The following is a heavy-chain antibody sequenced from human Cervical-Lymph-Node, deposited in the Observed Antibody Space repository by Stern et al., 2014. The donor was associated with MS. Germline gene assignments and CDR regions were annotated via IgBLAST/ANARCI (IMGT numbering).Heavy chain of an antibody. CDR1: GYTFTTYG. CDR3: ARDKMHAFDY. V-gene: IGHV1-18*01. Sequence: QVQLVQSGTEVKKPGASVLVSCKASGYTFTTYGITWVRQAPGQGLEWMGWISADSGNTKYAQKFQDRVTMPRDTTTGTAYMEVRSLRSEDTAVYYCARDKMHAFDYWGQGTQVTVP. CDR2: ISADSGNT. J-gene: IGHJ4*02. D-gene: IGHD2-8*01.